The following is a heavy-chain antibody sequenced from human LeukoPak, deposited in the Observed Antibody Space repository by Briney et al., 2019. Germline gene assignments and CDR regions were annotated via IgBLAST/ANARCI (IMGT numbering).Heavy chain of an antibody. J-gene: IGHJ5*02. CDR2: IYYSGST. V-gene: IGHV4-39*07. D-gene: IGHD4-17*01. Sequence: SETLSLTCTVSGGSISSSSYYWGWIRQPPGKGLEWIGNIYYSGSTYYNPSLKSRVTISVDTSKNQFSLKLSSVTAADTAVYYCARGVNYGDYLNWFDPWGQGTLVTVSS. CDR3: ARGVNYGDYLNWFDP. CDR1: GGSISSSSYY.